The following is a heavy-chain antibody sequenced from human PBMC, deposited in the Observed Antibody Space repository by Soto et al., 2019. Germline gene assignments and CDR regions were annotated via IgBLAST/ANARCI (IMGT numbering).Heavy chain of an antibody. CDR2: ISAHNGNT. J-gene: IGHJ4*02. D-gene: IGHD1-1*01. Sequence: QVHLVQSGAEVKKPGASVKVSCKGSGYAFTTYGITWVRQAPGQGLEWMGWISAHNGNTNYAQMLQGRVTVTRDTSTSTAYMELRSLGSDDTAVYYCARGRYGDYWGQGALVTVSS. CDR1: GYAFTTYG. V-gene: IGHV1-18*01. CDR3: ARGRYGDY.